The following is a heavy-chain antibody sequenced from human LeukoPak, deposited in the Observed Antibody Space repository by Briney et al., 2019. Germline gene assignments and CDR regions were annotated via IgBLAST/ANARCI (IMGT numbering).Heavy chain of an antibody. Sequence: PSETLSLTCAVSGGSISSGGYSWSWIRQPPGKGLEWIGYIYYSGSTNYNPSLKSRVTISVDTSKNQFSLKLSSVTAADTAVYYCARAEVTIYSHWYFDLWGRGTLVTVSS. V-gene: IGHV4-61*08. J-gene: IGHJ2*01. CDR1: GGSISSGGYS. CDR3: ARAEVTIYSHWYFDL. CDR2: IYYSGST. D-gene: IGHD4-17*01.